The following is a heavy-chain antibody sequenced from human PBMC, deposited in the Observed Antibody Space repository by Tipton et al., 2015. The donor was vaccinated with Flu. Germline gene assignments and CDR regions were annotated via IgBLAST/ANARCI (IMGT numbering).Heavy chain of an antibody. D-gene: IGHD4-11*01. CDR1: GDSISSSRYY. J-gene: IGHJ5*02. Sequence: TLSLTCTVSGDSISSSRYYWGWIRQPPGKGLEWIGSIYHSGTAYYNPSLKSRVTISVDTSKNQISLKLSSVTAADTAVYYCERYPESNYHWFGPWGQGALVTVSS. V-gene: IGHV4-39*07. CDR2: IYHSGTA. CDR3: ERYPESNYHWFGP.